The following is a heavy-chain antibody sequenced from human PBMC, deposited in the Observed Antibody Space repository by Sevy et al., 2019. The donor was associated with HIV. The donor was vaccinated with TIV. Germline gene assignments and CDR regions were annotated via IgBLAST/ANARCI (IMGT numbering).Heavy chain of an antibody. V-gene: IGHV3-30*02. CDR3: AKDGRAAAGIYYYGMDV. D-gene: IGHD6-13*01. Sequence: GGSLRLSCAATGFTFSQYGMEWVRQAPGKGLEWVAFIRYDGSTKYYADSVKGRFTISRDNSKNTLYLQMNSLRAEDTAVYYCAKDGRAAAGIYYYGMDVWGQGTTVTVSS. CDR2: IRYDGSTK. CDR1: GFTFSQYG. J-gene: IGHJ6*02.